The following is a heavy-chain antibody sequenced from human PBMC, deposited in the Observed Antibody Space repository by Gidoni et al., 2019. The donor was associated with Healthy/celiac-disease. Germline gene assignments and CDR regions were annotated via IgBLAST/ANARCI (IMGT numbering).Heavy chain of an antibody. Sequence: QLQLQESGPGLVKPSETLSLTCTVSGGSISSSSYYWGWIRQPPGKGLEWIGSIDYSGSTYYNPSLKSRVTISVDTSKNQFSLKLSSVTAADTAVYYCARQGPQWLVLYWGQGTLVTVSS. J-gene: IGHJ4*02. V-gene: IGHV4-39*01. CDR1: GGSISSSSYY. D-gene: IGHD6-19*01. CDR3: ARQGPQWLVLY. CDR2: IDYSGST.